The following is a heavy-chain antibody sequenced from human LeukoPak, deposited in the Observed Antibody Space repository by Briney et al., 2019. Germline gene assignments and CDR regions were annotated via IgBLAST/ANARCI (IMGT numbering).Heavy chain of an antibody. D-gene: IGHD6-19*01. CDR1: GFTVNSND. CDR3: ARRSGIAVAGAFDY. CDR2: ISGSGDST. J-gene: IGHJ4*02. Sequence: GGSLRLSCAASGFTVNSNDMTWVRQAPGKGLEWVSGISGSGDSTYYADSVKGRFTISRDNSKNTLYLQMNSLRAEDTAVYYCARRSGIAVAGAFDYWGQGTLVTVSS. V-gene: IGHV3-23*01.